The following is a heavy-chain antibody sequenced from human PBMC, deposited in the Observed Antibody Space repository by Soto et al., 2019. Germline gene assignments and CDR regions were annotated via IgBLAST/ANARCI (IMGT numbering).Heavy chain of an antibody. CDR1: GGTFSSYA. CDR2: IIPIFGTA. CDR3: ARTDSKSSSY. V-gene: IGHV1-69*06. J-gene: IGHJ4*02. D-gene: IGHD6-6*01. Sequence: EASVKVSCKASGGTFSSYAISWVRQAPGQGLEWMGGIIPIFGTANFAQKFQGRVTITADKSTSAAYMELTSLRSEDTAVYYCARTDSKSSSYWGQGTLVTVSS.